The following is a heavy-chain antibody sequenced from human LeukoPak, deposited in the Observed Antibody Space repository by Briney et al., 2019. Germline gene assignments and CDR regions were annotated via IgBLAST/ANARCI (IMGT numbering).Heavy chain of an antibody. Sequence: GGSLRLSCAASGFTFSSYAMHWVRQAPGKGLEWVAVISYDGNDKYYADSVKGRFTISRDNANNTMFLQMDRLSSDDTATYYCAKSGSQTYYWGQGILVTVSS. J-gene: IGHJ4*02. CDR1: GFTFSSYA. CDR3: AKSGSQTYY. D-gene: IGHD1-26*01. CDR2: ISYDGNDK. V-gene: IGHV3-30-3*02.